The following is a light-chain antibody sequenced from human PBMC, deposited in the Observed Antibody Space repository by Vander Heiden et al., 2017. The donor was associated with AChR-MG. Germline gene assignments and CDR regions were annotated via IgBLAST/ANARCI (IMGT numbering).Light chain of an antibody. J-gene: IGLJ2*01. Sequence: SYEVTQPPSVSVSPGQTATITCSGDRLGDKYASWYQQKPAQSPVVVIYKDSKRPSGIPERFSGSNSGNTATLTIRGTQAMDEADYYCQVWDSRTAVVFGGGTKLTVL. V-gene: IGLV3-1*01. CDR3: QVWDSRTAVV. CDR1: RLGDKY. CDR2: KDS.